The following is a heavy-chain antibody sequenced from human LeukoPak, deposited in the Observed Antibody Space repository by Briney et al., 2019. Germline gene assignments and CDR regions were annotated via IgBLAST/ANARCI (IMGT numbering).Heavy chain of an antibody. CDR2: INSDGSST. CDR3: VLWFGELSAY. J-gene: IGHJ4*02. CDR1: GFAFSSYW. Sequence: GGSLRLSCAASGFAFSSYWMHWVRQAPGKGLVWVSRINSDGSSTSYADSVKGRFTISRDNAKNTLYLQMNSLRAEDTAVYYCVLWFGELSAYWGQGTLVTVSS. D-gene: IGHD3-10*01. V-gene: IGHV3-74*01.